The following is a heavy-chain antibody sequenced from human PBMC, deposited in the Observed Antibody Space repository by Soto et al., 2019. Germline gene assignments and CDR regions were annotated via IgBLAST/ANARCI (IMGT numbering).Heavy chain of an antibody. CDR2: INHSGST. CDR3: ARLRRGRHIVVVAAIRLYYFDY. CDR1: GGSFSGYY. D-gene: IGHD2-21*02. V-gene: IGHV4-34*01. Sequence: SSETLSLTCAVYGGSFSGYYWSWIRQPPGKGLEWIGEINHSGSTNYNPPLKSRVTISVDTSKNQFSLKLSSVTAADTAVYYCARLRRGRHIVVVAAIRLYYFDYWGQGILVTVSS. J-gene: IGHJ4*02.